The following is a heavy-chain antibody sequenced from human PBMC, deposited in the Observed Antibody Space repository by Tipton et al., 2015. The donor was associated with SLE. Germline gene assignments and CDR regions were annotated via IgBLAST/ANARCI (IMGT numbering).Heavy chain of an antibody. CDR3: AREYSGYDYRTFDH. Sequence: TLSLTCTVSGGSISSYSWSWIRQPPGKGLEWIGYIHHSGITYYNPSLKSRVTISVDTSKNQFSLKVRSVTAADTAVYYCAREYSGYDYRTFDHWGQGTLVTVSS. D-gene: IGHD5-12*01. CDR1: GGSISSYS. CDR2: IHHSGIT. V-gene: IGHV4-59*12. J-gene: IGHJ4*02.